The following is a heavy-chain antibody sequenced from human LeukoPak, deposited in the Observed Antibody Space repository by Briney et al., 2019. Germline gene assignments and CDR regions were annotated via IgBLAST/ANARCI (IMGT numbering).Heavy chain of an antibody. CDR2: IYYSGST. CDR3: ARVTRELTIFDY. V-gene: IGHV4-59*01. J-gene: IGHJ4*02. D-gene: IGHD1-26*01. CDR1: GGSISSYY. Sequence: PSETLSLTCTVFGGSISSYYWSWIRQPPGKGLEWIGYIYYSGSTNYNPSLKSRVTISVDTSKNQFSLKLSSVTAADTAVYYCARVTRELTIFDYWGQGTLVTVSS.